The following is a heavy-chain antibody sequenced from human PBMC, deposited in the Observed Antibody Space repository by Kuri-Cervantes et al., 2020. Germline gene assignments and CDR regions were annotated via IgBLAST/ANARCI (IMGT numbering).Heavy chain of an antibody. D-gene: IGHD5-12*01. CDR3: ARAMVAAILYGMDV. CDR2: ISYDGGNK. Sequence: GESLKISCAASGFTFSSYAMHWVRQAPGKGLEWVAVISYDGGNKYYADSVKGRFTISRDNSKNTLYLQMNSLRAEDTAVYYCARAMVAAILYGMDVWGQGTTVTVSS. J-gene: IGHJ6*02. V-gene: IGHV3-30-3*01. CDR1: GFTFSSYA.